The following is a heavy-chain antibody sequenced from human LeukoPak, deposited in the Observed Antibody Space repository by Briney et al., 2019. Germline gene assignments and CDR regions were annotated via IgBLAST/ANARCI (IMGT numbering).Heavy chain of an antibody. V-gene: IGHV3-23*01. CDR2: INRGGHNT. Sequence: GGSLRLSCEASGFTFSGYSMIWVRQAPGKGLEWVLEINRGGHNTYYTDSVKGRFTTSRDNSKNTLFLQMTSLRTEDTAIYYCAIGIDGAFNSWGQGTLVTVSS. J-gene: IGHJ4*02. CDR3: AIGIDGAFNS. D-gene: IGHD3-16*01. CDR1: GFTFSGYS.